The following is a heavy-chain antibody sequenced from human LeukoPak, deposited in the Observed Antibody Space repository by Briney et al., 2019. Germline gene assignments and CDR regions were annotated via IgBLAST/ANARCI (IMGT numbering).Heavy chain of an antibody. V-gene: IGHV4-38-2*02. CDR2: IYHSGST. J-gene: IGHJ4*02. D-gene: IGHD3-10*01. Sequence: PSETLSLTCSVSGYSISRNYHWGWIRQPPGKGLEWIGTIYHSGSTYYSPSLKSRVTISIHTSKNQFSLKLSSVTAADTAVCYCATMMYGSGNYYNSDYWGQGTLVTVSS. CDR3: ATMMYGSGNYYNSDY. CDR1: GYSISRNYH.